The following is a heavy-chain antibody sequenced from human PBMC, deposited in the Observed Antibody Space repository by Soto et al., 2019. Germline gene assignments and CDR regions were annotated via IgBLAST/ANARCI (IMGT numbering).Heavy chain of an antibody. Sequence: ASVKVSCKASGYTFTSYEINWVRQATGQGLEWMGWMNPNSGHTGHAHKFQGRVTMTRNTSISTAYMELSSLGSEDTAVYYLARVRDYIWGNFPYHFDFWGQGTLVTVSS. V-gene: IGHV1-8*01. CDR2: MNPNSGHT. J-gene: IGHJ4*02. CDR1: GYTFTSYE. CDR3: ARVRDYIWGNFPYHFDF. D-gene: IGHD3-16*01.